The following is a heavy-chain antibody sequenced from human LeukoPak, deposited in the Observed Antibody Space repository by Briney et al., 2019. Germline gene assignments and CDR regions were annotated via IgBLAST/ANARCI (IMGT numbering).Heavy chain of an antibody. Sequence: GASVKVSCKASGYTFTSYGISWVRQAPGQGLGWMGWISAYNGNTNYAQKLQGRVTMTTGTSTSTAYMELSSLRSEDTAVYYCATAIIAAAAGTGSYYYGMDVWGQGTTVTVSS. D-gene: IGHD6-13*01. CDR3: ATAIIAAAAGTGSYYYGMDV. CDR2: ISAYNGNT. J-gene: IGHJ6*02. V-gene: IGHV1-18*01. CDR1: GYTFTSYG.